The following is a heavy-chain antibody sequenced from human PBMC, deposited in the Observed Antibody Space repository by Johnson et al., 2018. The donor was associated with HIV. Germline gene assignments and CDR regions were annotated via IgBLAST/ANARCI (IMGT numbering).Heavy chain of an antibody. CDR1: GFTFSSYA. CDR3: AKVAVATAAGGVALDV. CDR2: ISYDGSQK. D-gene: IGHD6-13*01. V-gene: IGHV3-30*14. Sequence: QMQLVESGGGVVQPGRSLRLSCAASGFTFSSYAMHWVRQAPGKGLEWVSVISYDGSQKYYSASVKGRFPISRDDSKNTLYLQMNSLRVEDTAVYHCAKVAVATAAGGVALDVWGPGTMVTVSS. J-gene: IGHJ3*01.